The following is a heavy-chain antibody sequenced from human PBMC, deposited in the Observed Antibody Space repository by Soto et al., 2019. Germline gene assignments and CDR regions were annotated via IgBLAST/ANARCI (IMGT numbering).Heavy chain of an antibody. CDR1: GFTFSSYS. Sequence: GGSLRLSCAASGFTFSSYSMNWVRQAPGKGLEWVSYISSSSGIYYADSVRGRFTISRDSAKNSLYLQMNSLRDEDTAVYYCARDHYYAFDYWGQGTLVTVSS. CDR2: ISSSSGI. V-gene: IGHV3-48*02. CDR3: ARDHYYAFDY. J-gene: IGHJ4*02. D-gene: IGHD3-10*01.